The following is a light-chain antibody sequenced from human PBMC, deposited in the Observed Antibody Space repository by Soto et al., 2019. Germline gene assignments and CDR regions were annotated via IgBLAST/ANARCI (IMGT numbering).Light chain of an antibody. CDR1: TVDVGSYNL. CDR3: CSFAGRHEV. Sequence: QSVLNPPCSGSGTPGPSITIPLPGTTVDVGSYNLVSWYQQHPGKAPKLMIYEVTERPSGVSNRFSGSKFGNTASLTISGLQPEDEADYYCCSFAGRHEVFGTGTKVTVL. V-gene: IGLV2-23*02. J-gene: IGLJ1*01. CDR2: EVT.